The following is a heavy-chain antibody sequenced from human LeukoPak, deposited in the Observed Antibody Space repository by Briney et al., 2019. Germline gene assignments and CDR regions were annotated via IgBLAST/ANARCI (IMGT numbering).Heavy chain of an antibody. CDR2: ISSSGSTI. J-gene: IGHJ6*04. CDR3: AELGITMVGGV. V-gene: IGHV3-48*03. CDR1: GFTFSSYE. D-gene: IGHD3-10*02. Sequence: RGSLRLSCAASGFTFSSYEMNWVRQAPGKGLEWVSYISSSGSTIYYADSVKGRFTISRDNAKNSLYLQMNSLRAEDTAVYYCAELGITMVGGVWGKGTTVTISS.